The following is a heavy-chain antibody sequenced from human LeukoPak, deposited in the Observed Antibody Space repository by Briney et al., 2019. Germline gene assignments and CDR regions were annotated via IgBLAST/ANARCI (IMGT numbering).Heavy chain of an antibody. V-gene: IGHV1-46*01. CDR2: INPRGGTT. CDR3: AREADTTMITLSSVY. Sequence: ASVKVSCKTSGYTFTGYSLNWVRQAPGQGLEWMGIINPRGGTTGYAQKFQGRVTMTRDTSTSTVYMELSSLRSEDTAVYYCAREADTTMITLSSVYWGQGTLVTVSS. D-gene: IGHD5-18*01. CDR1: GYTFTGYS. J-gene: IGHJ4*02.